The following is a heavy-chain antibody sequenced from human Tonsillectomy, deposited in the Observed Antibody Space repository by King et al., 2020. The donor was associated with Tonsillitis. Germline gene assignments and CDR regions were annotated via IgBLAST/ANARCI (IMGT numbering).Heavy chain of an antibody. CDR2: IYPGDSDT. Sequence: QLVQSGAELRKPGESLKISCKGSGYSFSSYYIGWVRQMPGKGLEWMGSIYPGDSDTRYSPSLQGQVTISADKSTSTAYLQWSSLKAPDTAMYYCARHRDTSSWYYYGAMDVWGQGTPVTVSS. J-gene: IGHJ6*02. CDR3: ARHRDTSSWYYYGAMDV. D-gene: IGHD3-10*01. CDR1: GYSFSSYY. V-gene: IGHV5-51*01.